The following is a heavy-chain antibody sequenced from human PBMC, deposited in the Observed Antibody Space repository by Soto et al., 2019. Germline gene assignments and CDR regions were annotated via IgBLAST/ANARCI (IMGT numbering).Heavy chain of an antibody. CDR2: MEPSTGRT. CDR3: ARGVSAGVDY. D-gene: IGHD1-26*01. J-gene: IGHJ4*02. Sequence: QVPLVQSGAEVREPGASVKVSCKASGYSFTSLDINWVRETAGQGLEWMGWMEPSTGRTGYAQKFQGRVTMTRDTSINTAYMELTTLTSVDTAFYYCARGVSAGVDYWGQGTLVTVSS. CDR1: GYSFTSLD. V-gene: IGHV1-8*01.